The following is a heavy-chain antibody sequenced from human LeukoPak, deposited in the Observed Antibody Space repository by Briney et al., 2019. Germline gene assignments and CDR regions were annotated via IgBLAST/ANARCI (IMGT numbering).Heavy chain of an antibody. CDR2: ITSSSSYM. V-gene: IGHV3-21*01. CDR3: AREMLAAVAAQS. D-gene: IGHD6-19*01. CDR1: GFTFSSYS. J-gene: IGHJ5*02. Sequence: GGSLRLSCAASGFTFSSYSMNWVRQAPGKGLEWVSSITSSSSYMYYADSVKGRFTISRDNAKNSLYLQMNSLRAEDTAVYYCAREMLAAVAAQSWGQGTLVTVSS.